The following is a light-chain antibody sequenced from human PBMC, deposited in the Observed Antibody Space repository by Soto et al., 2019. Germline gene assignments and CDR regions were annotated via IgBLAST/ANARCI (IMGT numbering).Light chain of an antibody. CDR1: QSVSSSY. CDR3: QQYNNWPPWT. J-gene: IGKJ1*01. CDR2: GAS. Sequence: EFVLTQPPGTLSLSPGERATLSCRASQSVSSSYLALYQQKPGQAPRLLIYGASTRATGIPARFSGSGSGTEFTLTISGLQSEDFAVYYCQQYNNWPPWTFGQGTKVDIK. V-gene: IGKV3-15*01.